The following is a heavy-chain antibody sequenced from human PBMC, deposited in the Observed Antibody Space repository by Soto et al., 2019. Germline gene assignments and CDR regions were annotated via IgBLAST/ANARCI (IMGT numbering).Heavy chain of an antibody. CDR3: ARTVYSGYDSGHYYYYYGMDV. J-gene: IGHJ6*02. D-gene: IGHD5-12*01. CDR2: IDWDDDK. CDR1: GFSLSTSGMC. Sequence: SGPTLVNPTQTLTLTCTFSGFSLSTSGMCVSWIRQPPGKALEWLARIDWDDDKYYSTSLKTRLTISKDTSKNQVVLTMTNMDPVDTATYYCARTVYSGYDSGHYYYYYGMDVWGQGTTVTVSS. V-gene: IGHV2-70*11.